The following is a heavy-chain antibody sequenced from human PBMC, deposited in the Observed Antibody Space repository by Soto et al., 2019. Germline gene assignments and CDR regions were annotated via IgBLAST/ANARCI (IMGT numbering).Heavy chain of an antibody. V-gene: IGHV3-21*01. J-gene: IGHJ3*02. D-gene: IGHD5-12*01. CDR3: ARDNGSSGYSGYELDWAFDI. Sequence: GGSLRLSCAASGFTFRSYSMNWVRQAPGKGLEWVSSISSSSSYIYYEDSVKGRFTISRDNAKNSLYLQMNSLRAEDTAVYYCARDNGSSGYSGYELDWAFDIWGQGTMVTVSS. CDR2: ISSSSSYI. CDR1: GFTFRSYS.